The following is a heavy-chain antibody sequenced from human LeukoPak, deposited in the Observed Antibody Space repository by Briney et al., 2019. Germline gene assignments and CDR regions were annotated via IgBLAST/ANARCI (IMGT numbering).Heavy chain of an antibody. CDR2: IIPILGIA. CDR1: GGTFSSYA. D-gene: IGHD3-22*01. V-gene: IGHV1-69*04. CDR3: ARDYYDSSGYPLNWFDP. J-gene: IGHJ5*02. Sequence: ASVKVSCKASGGTFSSYAISWVRQAPGQGLEWMGRIIPILGIANYAQKFQGRVTITADKSTSTAYMELSSLRSGDTAVYYCARDYYDSSGYPLNWFDPWGQGTLVTVSS.